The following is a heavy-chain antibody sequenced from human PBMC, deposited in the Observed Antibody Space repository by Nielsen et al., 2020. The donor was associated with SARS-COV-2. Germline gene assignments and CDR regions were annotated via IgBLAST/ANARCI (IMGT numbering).Heavy chain of an antibody. Sequence: ASVKVSCKASGYTFSGLFLHWVRQAPGQGLEWMGRIHPNSGATTYSQNFQGRVTLTRDTSISTGYMEMTGLRSDDTAVYYCARGRKYGFGELLVGTSETPNWFDPWGQGTLVTVSS. J-gene: IGHJ5*02. CDR1: GYTFSGLF. CDR2: IHPNSGAT. CDR3: ARGRKYGFGELLVGTSETPNWFDP. D-gene: IGHD3-10*01. V-gene: IGHV1-2*06.